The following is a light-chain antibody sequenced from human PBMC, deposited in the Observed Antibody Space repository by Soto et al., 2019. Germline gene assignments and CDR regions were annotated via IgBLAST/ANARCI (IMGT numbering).Light chain of an antibody. CDR2: DVS. CDR1: QGVTTN. CDR3: QQYNNWPFS. J-gene: IGKJ5*01. Sequence: EIVITQSPASLSVSPGERVTLSCRAGQGVTTNFAWYRQKSGQSPRLLIYDVSTRETGVPARFSGTGSETDFTRTISGLQSEDSAVYFCQQYNNWPFSFGQGTRLEIK. V-gene: IGKV3-15*01.